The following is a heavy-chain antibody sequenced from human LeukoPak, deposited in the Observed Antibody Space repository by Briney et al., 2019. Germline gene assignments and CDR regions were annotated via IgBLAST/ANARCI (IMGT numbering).Heavy chain of an antibody. CDR3: ARGPWGSYRSCFDY. CDR1: GFTFSSYW. D-gene: IGHD3-16*02. J-gene: IGHJ4*02. CDR2: IKQDGSEK. Sequence: GGSLRLSCAASGFTFSSYWMSCVRQAPGKGLEWVANIKQDGSEKYYVDSVKGRFTISRDNAKNSLYLQMNSLRAEDTAVYYCARGPWGSYRSCFDYWGQGTLVTVSS. V-gene: IGHV3-7*01.